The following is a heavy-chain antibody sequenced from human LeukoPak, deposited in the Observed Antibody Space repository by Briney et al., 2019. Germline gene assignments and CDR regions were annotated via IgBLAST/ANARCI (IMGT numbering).Heavy chain of an antibody. CDR1: GYAFTTYD. Sequence: ASVKVSCKASGYAFTTYDINWVRQATGQGLEWLGWMNPNSGNTGYAQKFQGRVSMTRDTSISTAYMELSSLRSEDTAVHYCARNVASTGYFVYWGQGTLVTVSS. D-gene: IGHD2-21*01. CDR3: ARNVASTGYFVY. J-gene: IGHJ4*02. CDR2: MNPNSGNT. V-gene: IGHV1-8*01.